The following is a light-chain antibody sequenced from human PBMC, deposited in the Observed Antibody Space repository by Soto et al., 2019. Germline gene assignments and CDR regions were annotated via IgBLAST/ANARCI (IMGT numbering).Light chain of an antibody. J-gene: IGLJ2*01. CDR3: QCYDSSLSGSV. Sequence: QAVVTQPPSVSGAPGQRVTISCTGSSSNIGAGYDVHWYQQLPGTAPKLLIYGNSNRPSGVPDRFSGSKSGTSASLAITGLQSEDEADYYCQCYDSSLSGSVFGGGTKVTVL. V-gene: IGLV1-40*01. CDR2: GNS. CDR1: SSNIGAGYD.